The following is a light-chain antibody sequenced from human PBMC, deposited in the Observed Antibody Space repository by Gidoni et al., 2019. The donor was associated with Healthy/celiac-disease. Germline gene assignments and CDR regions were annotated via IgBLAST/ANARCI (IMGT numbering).Light chain of an antibody. CDR3: QQYGSSPLYT. CDR1: QSVSSSY. J-gene: IGKJ2*01. V-gene: IGKV3-20*01. Sequence: VLTQSPGTLSLSPGERATLSCRASQSVSSSYLAWYQQKPGQAPRLLIYGASSRATGIPDRFSGSGSGTDFTLTISRLEPEDFAVYYCQQYGSSPLYTFGQGTKLEIK. CDR2: GAS.